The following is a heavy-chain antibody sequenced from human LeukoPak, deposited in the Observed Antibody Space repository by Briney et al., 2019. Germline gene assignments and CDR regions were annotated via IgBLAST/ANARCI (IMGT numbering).Heavy chain of an antibody. CDR3: ARILGPDWFDP. J-gene: IGHJ5*02. V-gene: IGHV1-69*06. CDR2: IIPIFGTA. Sequence: SVKVSCKASGGTFSSYVISWVRQAPGQGLEWMGGIIPIFGTANYAQKFQGRVTITADKSTSSAYMELSSLRSEDTAVYYCARILGPDWFDPWGQGTLVTVSS. CDR1: GGTFSSYV. D-gene: IGHD7-27*01.